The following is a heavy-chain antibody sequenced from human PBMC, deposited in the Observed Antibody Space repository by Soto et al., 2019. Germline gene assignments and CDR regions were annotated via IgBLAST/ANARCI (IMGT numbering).Heavy chain of an antibody. V-gene: IGHV3-30-3*01. CDR2: ISSDESNK. CDR1: EFIFSNYA. J-gene: IGHJ6*02. D-gene: IGHD2-15*01. CDR3: ARVPGYCGGSSCYGDYYYGMDV. Sequence: QVQLVESGGGVVQPGRSPRLSCGASEFIFSNYAMYWVRKAPGKGLEWVAVISSDESNKYYADSVKGRFTISRDNSKNTLYLQMNSLRAEDTAMYYCARVPGYCGGSSCYGDYYYGMDVWGQGTTVTVSS.